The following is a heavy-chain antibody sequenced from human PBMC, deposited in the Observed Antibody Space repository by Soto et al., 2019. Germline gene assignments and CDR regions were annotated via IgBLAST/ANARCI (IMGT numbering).Heavy chain of an antibody. J-gene: IGHJ6*02. CDR1: GFTFISYA. Sequence: QVQLVESGGGVVQPGRSLRLSCAASGFTFISYAMHWVRQAPGKGLEWVAVISFDGSTEYYADSVKGRFTISRDNSKNTVYPQMNSLRSEDTAVYDCARSRHGSGSYTHFYYGLDVWGQGTTVTVSS. V-gene: IGHV3-30-3*01. D-gene: IGHD3-10*01. CDR3: ARSRHGSGSYTHFYYGLDV. CDR2: ISFDGSTE.